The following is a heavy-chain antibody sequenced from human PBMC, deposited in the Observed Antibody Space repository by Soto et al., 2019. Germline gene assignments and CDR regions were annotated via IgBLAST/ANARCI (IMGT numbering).Heavy chain of an antibody. V-gene: IGHV4-4*07. CDR2: IYTSGST. D-gene: IGHD2-15*01. CDR1: GGSISSYY. Sequence: QVQLQASGPGLVKPSETLSLTCTVSGGSISSYYWSWIRQPAGKGLEWIGRIYTSGSTNYNPSLKSRGTMSVDTSKNQFSLRLSSVTAADTAVYYCARALGYCSGGSWYYNWFNPWGQGTLVTVSS. CDR3: ARALGYCSGGSWYYNWFNP. J-gene: IGHJ5*02.